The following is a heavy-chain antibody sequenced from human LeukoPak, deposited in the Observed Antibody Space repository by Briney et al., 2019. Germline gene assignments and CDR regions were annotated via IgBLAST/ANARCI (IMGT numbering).Heavy chain of an antibody. V-gene: IGHV4-39*01. CDR1: GGSISSSSYY. Sequence: SETLSLTCTVSGGSISSSSYYWGWIRQPPGKGLEWIGSIYYNGSTYYNPSLKSRVTISVDTSKNQFSLKLSSVTAADTAVYYCARRASYSSSWFSNWFDLWGQGTLVTVSS. D-gene: IGHD6-13*01. CDR2: IYYNGST. CDR3: ARRASYSSSWFSNWFDL. J-gene: IGHJ5*02.